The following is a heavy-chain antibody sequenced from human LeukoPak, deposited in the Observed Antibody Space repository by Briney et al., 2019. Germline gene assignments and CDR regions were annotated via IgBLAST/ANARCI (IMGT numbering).Heavy chain of an antibody. CDR1: GYTFTSYY. CDR2: MKPNSGTT. V-gene: IGHV1-8*01. Sequence: ASVKVSCKASGYTFTSYYINWVRQATGQGLEWMRYMKPNSGTTGYAQKFQGRVTMTRNTAMSTAYMELSSLRSEDTAVYYCARDSLNNYYYYYCMDVWGKGTTVTVSS. J-gene: IGHJ6*03. D-gene: IGHD5-18*01. CDR3: ARDSLNNYYYYYCMDV.